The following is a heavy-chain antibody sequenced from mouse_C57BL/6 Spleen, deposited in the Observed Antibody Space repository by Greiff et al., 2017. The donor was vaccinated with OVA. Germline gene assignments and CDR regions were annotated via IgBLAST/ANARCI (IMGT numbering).Heavy chain of an antibody. V-gene: IGHV2-2*01. D-gene: IGHD4-1*01. J-gene: IGHJ1*03. Sequence: VQRVELGPGLVQPSQSLSITCTVSGFSLTSYGVHWVRQSPGKGLECLGVIWSGGSTYYTAAFISRLSISKDNSKSQVFFKMNSMQADDTAIYYCARNPGSHWYFDVWGTGTLVTVS. CDR1: GFSLTSYG. CDR3: ARNPGSHWYFDV. CDR2: IWSGGST.